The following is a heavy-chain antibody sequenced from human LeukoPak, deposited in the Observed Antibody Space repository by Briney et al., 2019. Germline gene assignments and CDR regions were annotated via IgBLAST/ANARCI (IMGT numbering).Heavy chain of an antibody. D-gene: IGHD6-19*01. J-gene: IGHJ4*02. V-gene: IGHV1-18*01. Sequence: ASVKVSFKASGYTFTSYGISWVRQAPGQGLEWMGWISAYNGNTNYAQKLQGRVTMTTDTSTSTAYMELRSLRSDDTAVYYCARDSSSGWYLSPPHYWGQGTLVTVSS. CDR1: GYTFTSYG. CDR3: ARDSSSGWYLSPPHY. CDR2: ISAYNGNT.